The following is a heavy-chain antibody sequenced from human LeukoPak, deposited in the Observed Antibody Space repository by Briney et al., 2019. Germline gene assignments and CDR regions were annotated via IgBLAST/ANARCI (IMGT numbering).Heavy chain of an antibody. J-gene: IGHJ4*02. Sequence: PSETLSLTCAVYGGSFSGYYWSWIRQPPGKGLEWIGEINHSGSTNYNPSLKSRVTISVDTSKNQFSLKLSSVTAADTAVHYCARGRLNCSGGSCYSSARDYWGQGTLVTVSS. V-gene: IGHV4-34*01. D-gene: IGHD2-15*01. CDR2: INHSGST. CDR3: ARGRLNCSGGSCYSSARDY. CDR1: GGSFSGYY.